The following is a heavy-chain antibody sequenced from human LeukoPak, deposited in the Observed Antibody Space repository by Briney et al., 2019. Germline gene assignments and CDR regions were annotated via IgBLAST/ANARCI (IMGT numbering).Heavy chain of an antibody. CDR3: ARDFWGSYFDY. CDR1: GFTFSSYW. D-gene: IGHD3-16*01. Sequence: GGSLRLSCAASGFTFSSYWMSWVRQAPGKGLEWVANIKQDGSEKYYVDSVKGRFTISRDNAKNPLYLQMNSLRAEDTAVYYCARDFWGSYFDYWGQGTLVTVSS. V-gene: IGHV3-7*01. J-gene: IGHJ4*02. CDR2: IKQDGSEK.